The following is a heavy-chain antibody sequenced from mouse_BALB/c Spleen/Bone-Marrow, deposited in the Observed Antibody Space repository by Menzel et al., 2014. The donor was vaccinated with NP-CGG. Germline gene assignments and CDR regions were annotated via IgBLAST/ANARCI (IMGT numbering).Heavy chain of an antibody. CDR3: ARVTSSAVGAMDY. CDR2: IWAGGST. J-gene: IGHJ4*01. Sequence: VQLVESGPGLVAPSHSPSIPCTVSGFSLTNYGVHWVRQPPGKGLEWLGVIWAGGSTNYNSALMSRLSISKDNSKSQVFLKMISLQTDDTAMYYCARVTSSAVGAMDYWGQGTSVTVSS. CDR1: GFSLTNYG. D-gene: IGHD3-2*02. V-gene: IGHV2-9*02.